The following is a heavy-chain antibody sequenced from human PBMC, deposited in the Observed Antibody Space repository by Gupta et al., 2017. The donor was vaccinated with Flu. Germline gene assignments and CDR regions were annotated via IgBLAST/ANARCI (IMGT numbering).Heavy chain of an antibody. V-gene: IGHV4-59*01. Sequence: GPGLVKPSETLSLTCTVSGGSISSYYWSWIRQPPGKGLEWIGYIYYSGSTNYNPSLKSRVTISVDTSKNQFSLKLSSVTAADTAVYYCARYCSSTSCYNDAFDIWGQGTMVTVSS. D-gene: IGHD2-2*01. CDR1: GGSISSYY. CDR2: IYYSGST. CDR3: ARYCSSTSCYNDAFDI. J-gene: IGHJ3*02.